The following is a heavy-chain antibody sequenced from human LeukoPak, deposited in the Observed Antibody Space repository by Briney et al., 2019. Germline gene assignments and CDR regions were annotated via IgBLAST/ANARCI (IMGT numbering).Heavy chain of an antibody. Sequence: PSETLSLTCTVSGGSISTTSYYWAWIRQPPGKGLEWIGSIYYSGNAFYNPSLKSRLTIFVDTSKNQFSLKVDSVTAADTAVYYCARHGHGNWFDPWGQGTLVTVSS. CDR2: IYYSGNA. CDR1: GGSISTTSYY. J-gene: IGHJ5*02. V-gene: IGHV4-39*01. CDR3: ARHGHGNWFDP.